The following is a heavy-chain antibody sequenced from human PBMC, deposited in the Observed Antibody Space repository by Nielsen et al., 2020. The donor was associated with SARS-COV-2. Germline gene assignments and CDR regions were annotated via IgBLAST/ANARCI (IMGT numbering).Heavy chain of an antibody. D-gene: IGHD3-10*01. Sequence: GGSLRLSCAASGFTFWTYAMSWARQAPGKGLEWVSLISDSGGSTYFADSVKGRFTISRDNSRNTLYLQMNSLSAEDTAIYYCVKVYGSGTYYNYFDYWGQGTLVTVSS. CDR3: VKVYGSGTYYNYFDY. CDR2: ISDSGGST. V-gene: IGHV3-23*01. J-gene: IGHJ4*02. CDR1: GFTFWTYA.